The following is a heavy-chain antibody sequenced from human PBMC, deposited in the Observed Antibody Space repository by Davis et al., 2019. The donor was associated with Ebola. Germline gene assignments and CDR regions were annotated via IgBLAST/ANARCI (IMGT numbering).Heavy chain of an antibody. V-gene: IGHV1-2*02. Sequence: ASVKVSCKASGYTFTVYQIYWVRQAPGRGLECLGWIDPNSGGTTYGQKFQGRVTMTRDTSITTVYMEVNRLTSDDTAVYYCARNGGGLDVWGQGTTVTVSS. D-gene: IGHD3-16*01. J-gene: IGHJ6*02. CDR2: IDPNSGGT. CDR1: GYTFTVYQ. CDR3: ARNGGGLDV.